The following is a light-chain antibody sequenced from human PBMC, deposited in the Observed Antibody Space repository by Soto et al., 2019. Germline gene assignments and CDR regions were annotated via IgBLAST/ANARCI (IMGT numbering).Light chain of an antibody. V-gene: IGLV2-14*03. Sequence: QSALTQPASVSGSPGQSITISCTGTASDVGGYYFVSWYQQYPGKAPKLIIYDVNNRPSGVSNRFSGSKSGITASLTISGLRAEDEAAYFCSSYTSGNTLVFGGGTKVTVL. CDR2: DVN. CDR1: ASDVGGYYF. J-gene: IGLJ3*02. CDR3: SSYTSGNTLV.